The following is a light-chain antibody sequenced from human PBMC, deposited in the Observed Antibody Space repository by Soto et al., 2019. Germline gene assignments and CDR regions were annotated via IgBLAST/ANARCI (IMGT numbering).Light chain of an antibody. CDR2: KAS. Sequence: IHITPSPASLSASLRHSFTITFRASQSISSWLAWYQQKPGKAPKLLIYKASSLESGVPSRFSGSGSGTEFTLTISSLQPDDFATYYCQQYNSYPYTFGQGTRLEN. J-gene: IGKJ5*01. CDR3: QQYNSYPYT. CDR1: QSISSW. V-gene: IGKV1-5*03.